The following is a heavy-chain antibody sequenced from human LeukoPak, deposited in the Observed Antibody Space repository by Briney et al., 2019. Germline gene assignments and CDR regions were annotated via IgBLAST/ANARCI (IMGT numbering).Heavy chain of an antibody. J-gene: IGHJ4*02. CDR2: ISYDGSNK. D-gene: IGHD1-26*01. V-gene: IGHV3-30-3*01. CDR3: ARTMYITGSSDFDY. Sequence: PGGSLRLSCAASGFTFSSYAMHWVRQAPGKGLEWVAVISYDGSNKYYADSVKGRFTISRDNSKNTLYLQMNSLRAEDTAVYYCARTMYITGSSDFDYWGQGTLVTVSS. CDR1: GFTFSSYA.